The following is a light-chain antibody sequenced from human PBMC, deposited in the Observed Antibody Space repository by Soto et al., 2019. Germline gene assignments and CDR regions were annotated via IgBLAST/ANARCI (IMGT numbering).Light chain of an antibody. V-gene: IGKV3-20*01. CDR2: GAS. CDR1: QSITNNY. J-gene: IGKJ1*01. CDR3: QQYDNWPSWT. Sequence: EIVLTQSPGTLSLSPGERATLSCRASQSITNNYLAWYQQKPGRAHRLLIYGASSRATGIPDRFSGRGSGTEFTLTISSLQSEDFAIYYCQQYDNWPSWTFGQGTKVDIK.